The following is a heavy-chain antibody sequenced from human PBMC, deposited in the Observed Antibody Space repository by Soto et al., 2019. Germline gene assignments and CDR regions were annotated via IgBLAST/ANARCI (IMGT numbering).Heavy chain of an antibody. CDR1: GGSISSSNW. D-gene: IGHD3-10*01. Sequence: SETLSLTCAVSGGSISSSNWWSWVRQPPGKGLEWIGEIYHSGSTNYNPSLKSRATISVDKSKNQFSLKLSSVTAADTAVYYCASHGGDYYYGMDVWGQGTTVTVSS. V-gene: IGHV4-4*02. CDR2: IYHSGST. CDR3: ASHGGDYYYGMDV. J-gene: IGHJ6*02.